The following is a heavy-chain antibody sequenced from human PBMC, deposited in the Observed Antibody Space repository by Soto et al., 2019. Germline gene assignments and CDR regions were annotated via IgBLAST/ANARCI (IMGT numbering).Heavy chain of an antibody. CDR3: ARDIYGSGSFNY. D-gene: IGHD3-10*01. J-gene: IGHJ4*02. CDR1: GFTFSSYS. CDR2: ISSSSSYI. Sequence: EVQLVESGGGLVKPGGSLRLSCAASGFTFSSYSMNWVRQAPGKGLEWVSSISSSSSYIYYADSVKGRFTISRDNAKNSLYLQMNSLRAEDTAVYYCARDIYGSGSFNYWGQGTLVTVSS. V-gene: IGHV3-21*01.